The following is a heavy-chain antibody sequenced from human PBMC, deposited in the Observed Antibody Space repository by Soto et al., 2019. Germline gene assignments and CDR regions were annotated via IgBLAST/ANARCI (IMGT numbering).Heavy chain of an antibody. Sequence: PSETLSLTCTVSGGSISSYYWSWIRQPPGKGLEWIGYIYYSGSTNYNPSLKSRVTISVDTSQNQFSLKLSSMTAADTAVYHCASRYGRYFDYGGQGTRVTVSS. J-gene: IGHJ4*02. V-gene: IGHV4-59*08. CDR3: ASRYGRYFDY. CDR1: GGSISSYY. CDR2: IYYSGST. D-gene: IGHD4-17*01.